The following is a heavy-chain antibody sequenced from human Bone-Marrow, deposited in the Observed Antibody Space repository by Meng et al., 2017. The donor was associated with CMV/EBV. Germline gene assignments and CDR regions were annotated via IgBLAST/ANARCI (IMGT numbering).Heavy chain of an antibody. CDR1: GGSISSSSYY. CDR2: IYYSGST. V-gene: IGHV4-39*07. CDR3: ARDNTQWFGELQYYYGMDV. D-gene: IGHD3-10*01. J-gene: IGHJ6*02. Sequence: SETLSLTCTVSGGSISSSSYYWGWIRQPPGKGLEWIGSIYYSGSTYYNPSLKSRVTISVDTSKNQFSLKLSSVTAADTAVYYCARDNTQWFGELQYYYGMDVWGQGTTVTVSS.